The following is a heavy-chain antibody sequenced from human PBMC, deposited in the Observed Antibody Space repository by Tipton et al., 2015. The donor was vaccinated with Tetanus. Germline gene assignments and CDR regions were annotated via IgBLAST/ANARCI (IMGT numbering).Heavy chain of an antibody. CDR1: GYTFTSYD. CDR2: MNPNSGNT. CDR3: ARGLELRPFFYYYYGMDV. Sequence: QSGAEVKKPGASVKVSCKASGYTFTSYDINWVRQATGQGLEWMGWMNPNSGNTGYAQKFQGRVTTTRNTSISTAYMELSSLRSEDTAVYYCARGLELRPFFYYYYGMDVWGQGTTVTVSS. V-gene: IGHV1-8*01. J-gene: IGHJ6*02. D-gene: IGHD1-26*01.